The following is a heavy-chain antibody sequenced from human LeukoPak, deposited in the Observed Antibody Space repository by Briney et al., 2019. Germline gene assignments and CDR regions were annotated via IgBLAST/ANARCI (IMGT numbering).Heavy chain of an antibody. Sequence: PSETLSLTCTVSGGSITSSSYFWGWIRQPPGKGLEWIGSISYSGSTYYNPSLKSRVTISVDTSKNQFSLKLSSVTAADTAVYYCAGSGYNYDYYFDYWGQGTLVTVSS. CDR2: ISYSGST. CDR1: GGSITSSSYF. J-gene: IGHJ4*02. V-gene: IGHV4-39*07. D-gene: IGHD5-18*01. CDR3: AGSGYNYDYYFDY.